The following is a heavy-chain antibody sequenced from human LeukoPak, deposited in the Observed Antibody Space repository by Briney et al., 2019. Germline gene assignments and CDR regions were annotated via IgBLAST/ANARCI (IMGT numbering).Heavy chain of an antibody. CDR3: ARVGDSSGYYVIYYYYYMDV. Sequence: ASVKVSCKASGYTFTSYGISWVRQAPGQGLEWMGWISAYNGNTNYAQKLQGRVNMTTDTSTSTAYMELRSLRSDDTAVYYCARVGDSSGYYVIYYYYYMDVWGKGTTVTVSS. V-gene: IGHV1-18*01. J-gene: IGHJ6*03. D-gene: IGHD3-22*01. CDR2: ISAYNGNT. CDR1: GYTFTSYG.